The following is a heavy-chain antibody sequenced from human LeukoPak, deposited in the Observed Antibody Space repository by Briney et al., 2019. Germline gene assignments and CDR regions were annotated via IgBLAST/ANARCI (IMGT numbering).Heavy chain of an antibody. CDR3: AREGNILTGSPGDY. J-gene: IGHJ4*02. D-gene: IGHD3-9*01. Sequence: GGSLRLSCAASGFTFSSYGMHWVRQAPGKGLEWVAFIRYDGSNKYYADSVKGRFTISRDNAKNSLYLQMNSLRAEDTAVYYCAREGNILTGSPGDYWGQGTLVTVSS. CDR1: GFTFSSYG. V-gene: IGHV3-30*02. CDR2: IRYDGSNK.